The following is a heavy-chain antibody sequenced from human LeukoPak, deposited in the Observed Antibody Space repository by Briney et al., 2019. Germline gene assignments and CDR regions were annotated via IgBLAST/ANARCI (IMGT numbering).Heavy chain of an antibody. CDR3: ARMRGGDPQYYYDSTGYGP. V-gene: IGHV1-2*06. CDR1: GYTFTGYY. D-gene: IGHD3-22*01. Sequence: ASVKVSCKASGYTFTGYYMHLVRQAHGRGLEWMGRISPNSGGTNYAQKFQGRVTMTRDTSISTAYMELSRLRSDDTAVYYCARMRGGDPQYYYDSTGYGPWGQGTLVTVSS. J-gene: IGHJ5*02. CDR2: ISPNSGGT.